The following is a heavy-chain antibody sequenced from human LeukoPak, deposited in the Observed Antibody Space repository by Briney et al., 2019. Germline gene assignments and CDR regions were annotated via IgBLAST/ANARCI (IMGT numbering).Heavy chain of an antibody. J-gene: IGHJ6*02. D-gene: IGHD3-16*01. CDR3: ARGGGLDV. CDR2: INHNGNVN. V-gene: IGHV3-7*03. CDR1: GFTFSSYW. Sequence: GGSLRLSCAASGFTFSSYWMNWARQAPGKGLEWVASINHNGNVNYYVDSVKGRFTISRDNTKNSLYLQMSNLRAEDTAVYFCARGGGLDVWGQGATVTVSS.